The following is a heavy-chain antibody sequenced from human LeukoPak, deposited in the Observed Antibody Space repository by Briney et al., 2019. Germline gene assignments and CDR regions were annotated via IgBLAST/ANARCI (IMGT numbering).Heavy chain of an antibody. J-gene: IGHJ4*02. Sequence: GGSLRLSCVASGFSFSSSYMSWVRQAPGKGLEWVANIKQDGNEKHYVDSVEGRFTISRDNAKNSLYLQMNRLRTDDTAVYYCARDPRGSEYSHFDSWGQGTLVTVSS. CDR1: GFSFSSSY. V-gene: IGHV3-7*01. CDR3: ARDPRGSEYSHFDS. D-gene: IGHD3-10*01. CDR2: IKQDGNEK.